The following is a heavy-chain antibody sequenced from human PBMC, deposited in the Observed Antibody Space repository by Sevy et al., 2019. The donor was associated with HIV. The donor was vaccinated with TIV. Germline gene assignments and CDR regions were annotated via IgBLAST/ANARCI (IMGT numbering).Heavy chain of an antibody. Sequence: GGSLRLSCAASGFTFSSYSMNWVRQAPGKGLEWVSYISSSSSTIYYADFVKGRFTNSRDNAKNSLYLQMNSLRDEDTAVYYCARGGGKQWLAQTLNAFDIWGQGTMVTVSS. CDR1: GFTFSSYS. V-gene: IGHV3-48*02. CDR2: ISSSSSTI. CDR3: ARGGGKQWLAQTLNAFDI. J-gene: IGHJ3*02. D-gene: IGHD6-19*01.